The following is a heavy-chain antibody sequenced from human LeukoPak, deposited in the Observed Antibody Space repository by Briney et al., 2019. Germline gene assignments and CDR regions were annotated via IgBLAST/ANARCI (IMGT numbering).Heavy chain of an antibody. CDR1: GFTFSSYG. V-gene: IGHV3-30*18. CDR3: AKGLRYSDS. D-gene: IGHD3-9*01. J-gene: IGHJ4*02. Sequence: GRSLRLSCASSGFTFSSYGMHWVRQAPGKGLEWVAVISYDGSNKYYADSVKGRFTISRDNSKNTLYLQMNSLRADDTAVYYCAKGLRYSDSWGQGTLVTVSS. CDR2: ISYDGSNK.